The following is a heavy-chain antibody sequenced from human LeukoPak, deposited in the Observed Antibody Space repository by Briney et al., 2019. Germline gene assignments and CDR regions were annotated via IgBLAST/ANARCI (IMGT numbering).Heavy chain of an antibody. CDR3: AKVEGSGSYRTKVRHFDY. V-gene: IGHV3-23*01. CDR2: ISGSGGST. J-gene: IGHJ4*02. CDR1: GFTFSSYA. D-gene: IGHD3-10*01. Sequence: GGSLRLSCAASGFTFSSYAMSWVRQAPGKGLEWVSAISGSGGSTYYADSVKGRFTISRDNSKNTLYLQMNSLRAEDTAVYYCAKVEGSGSYRTKVRHFDYWGQGTLVTVSS.